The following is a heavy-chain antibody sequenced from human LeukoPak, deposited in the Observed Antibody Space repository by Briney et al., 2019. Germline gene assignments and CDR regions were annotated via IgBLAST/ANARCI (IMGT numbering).Heavy chain of an antibody. V-gene: IGHV4-34*01. CDR1: GGSFSGYY. Sequence: PSETLSLTCAVYGGSFSGYYWSWIRQPPGKGLEWIGEINHSGSTNYNPSLKSRVTISVDTSKNQFSLKLSSVTAADTAVYHCASRAGGDYWGQGTLVTVSS. CDR2: INHSGST. J-gene: IGHJ4*02. CDR3: ASRAGGDY.